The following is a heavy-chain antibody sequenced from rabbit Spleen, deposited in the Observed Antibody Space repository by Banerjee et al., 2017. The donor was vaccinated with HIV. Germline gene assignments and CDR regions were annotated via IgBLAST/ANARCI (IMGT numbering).Heavy chain of an antibody. V-gene: IGHV1S40*01. D-gene: IGHD4-2*01. J-gene: IGHJ4*01. CDR1: GFDISGYH. CDR3: GRSSYAGYAGNDYGINL. CDR2: IAGSSGRI. Sequence: QSLEESGGGLVQPEGSLTLTCTASGFDISGYHMCWVRQAPGKGLEWIASIAGSSGRIYYASWAKGRFTISKTSSTTVPLQMTSLTAADTATYFCGRSSYAGYAGNDYGINLWGPGTLVTVS.